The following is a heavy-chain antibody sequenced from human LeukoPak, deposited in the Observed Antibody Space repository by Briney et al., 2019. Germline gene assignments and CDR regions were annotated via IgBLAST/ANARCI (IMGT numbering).Heavy chain of an antibody. D-gene: IGHD3-3*01. V-gene: IGHV1-8*03. J-gene: IGHJ4*02. CDR2: MNPNSGNT. Sequence: GASVKVSCKASGYTFTRYYMHWVRQATGQGLEWMGWMNPNSGNTGYAQKFQGRVTITRNTSISTAYMELSSLRSEDTAVYYCARVRLGTIFGVVNNLSFDYWGQGTLVTVSS. CDR3: ARVRLGTIFGVVNNLSFDY. CDR1: GYTFTRYY.